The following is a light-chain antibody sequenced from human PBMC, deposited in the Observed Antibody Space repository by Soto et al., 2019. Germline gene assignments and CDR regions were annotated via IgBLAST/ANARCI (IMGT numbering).Light chain of an antibody. CDR2: EVN. CDR3: SSYAGSSNV. CDR1: SSDVGGYNY. V-gene: IGLV2-8*01. Sequence: QSVLTQPPSASGAPGQSVAISCTGTSSDVGGYNYVSWYQQHPGKAPKLMIYEVNKRHSGVPDRFSGSKSGNTASLTVSGRQAEDEADYYCSSYAGSSNVFGTGTKLTVL. J-gene: IGLJ1*01.